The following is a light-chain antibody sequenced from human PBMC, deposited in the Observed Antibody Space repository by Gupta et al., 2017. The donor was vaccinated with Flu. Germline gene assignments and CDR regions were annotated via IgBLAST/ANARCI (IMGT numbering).Light chain of an antibody. CDR2: PAS. Sequence: DIQMTQSPSSVSASVGDRVTVTCRASQVIYSQLGWYQQKPGKAPKLLIYPASTLQSGVPSSFSGSGSETDFTLTITSLQPEDAATYYCQQAYSFPLTFGGGSKVEIK. J-gene: IGKJ4*01. V-gene: IGKV1-12*01. CDR3: QQAYSFPLT. CDR1: QVIYSQ.